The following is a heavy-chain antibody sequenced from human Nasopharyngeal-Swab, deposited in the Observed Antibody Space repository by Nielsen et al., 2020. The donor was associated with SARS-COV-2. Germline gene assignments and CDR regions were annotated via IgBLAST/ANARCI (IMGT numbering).Heavy chain of an antibody. CDR3: ARHLAVAGDFDY. V-gene: IGHV4-39*01. J-gene: IGHJ4*02. Sequence: SETLSLTCTVSGGSISSSSYYWGWIRQPPGKGLEWIGSIYYSGSTNYNPSLKSRVTISVDTSKNQFSLKLSSVTAADTAVYYCARHLAVAGDFDYWGQGPWSPSPQ. CDR1: GGSISSSSYY. D-gene: IGHD6-19*01. CDR2: IYYSGST.